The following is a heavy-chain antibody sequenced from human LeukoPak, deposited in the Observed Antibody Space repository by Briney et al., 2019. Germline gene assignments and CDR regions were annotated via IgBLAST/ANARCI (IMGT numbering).Heavy chain of an antibody. D-gene: IGHD3-3*01. CDR2: IIPIFGTA. J-gene: IGHJ5*01. CDR3: ATDAEPLRFAEWLSYNWFDP. V-gene: IGHV1-69*05. CDR1: GGTFSSYA. Sequence: GASVKVSCKASGGTFSSYAISWVRQAPGQGLERMGGIIPIFGTANYAQKFQGRVTITTDESTSTAYMELRSLRSDDTAVSYSATDAEPLRFAEWLSYNWFDPWGQGTLVTVSS.